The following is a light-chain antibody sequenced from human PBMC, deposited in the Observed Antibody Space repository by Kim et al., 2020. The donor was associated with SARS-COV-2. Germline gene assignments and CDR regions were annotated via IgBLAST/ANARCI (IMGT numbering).Light chain of an antibody. CDR1: SDDVGSYNL. V-gene: IGLV2-23*02. Sequence: GQSLTISCTGNSDDVGSYNLVSWYQRHPGKAPKLIIYEMNKRPAGVSLRFSGSKSGNTASLTISGLRAEDEADFYCCSYATNTAYVFGTGTQLTVL. CDR2: EMN. J-gene: IGLJ1*01. CDR3: CSYATNTAYV.